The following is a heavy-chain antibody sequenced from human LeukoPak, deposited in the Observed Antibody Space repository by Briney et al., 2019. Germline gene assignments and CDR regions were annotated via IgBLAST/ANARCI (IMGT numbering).Heavy chain of an antibody. J-gene: IGHJ4*02. CDR1: GGSISSGDYY. D-gene: IGHD2-15*01. Sequence: PPQTLSLTCTVSGGSISSGDYYWSWIRQPPGKGLEWIGYIYYSGSTYYNPSLKSRVTILVDTSKNQFSLKLNSVTAADTAVYYCATLGYCSGGRCYSGVYWGQGALVTVSS. V-gene: IGHV4-30-4*01. CDR2: IYYSGST. CDR3: ATLGYCSGGRCYSGVY.